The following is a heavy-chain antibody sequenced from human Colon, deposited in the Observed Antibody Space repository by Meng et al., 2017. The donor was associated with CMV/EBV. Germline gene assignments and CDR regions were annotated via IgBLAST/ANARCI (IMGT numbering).Heavy chain of an antibody. CDR2: ISTYNGNT. Sequence: QVRLMQSEAEVKKPGASVKVSCKASGYTFNSYPISWVRQAPGQGLEWMGWISTYNGNTNYAQKFQGRLTLTTDTSTSTAYMELRGLRSDDTAVYYCAREKATVTTFMLLYWGLGTLVTVSS. V-gene: IGHV1-18*01. CDR3: AREKATVTTFMLLY. CDR1: GYTFNSYP. D-gene: IGHD4-17*01. J-gene: IGHJ4*02.